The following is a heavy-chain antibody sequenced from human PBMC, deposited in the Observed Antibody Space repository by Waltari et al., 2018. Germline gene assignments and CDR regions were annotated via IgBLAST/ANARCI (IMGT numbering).Heavy chain of an antibody. J-gene: IGHJ2*01. CDR2: ISPIFGTA. Sequence: QVQLVQSGAEVKKPGSSVKVSCKASGGTFSSYAISWVRQAPGQGLEWMGRISPIFGTANYAQKFQGRVTITADKSTSTAYMELSSLRSEDTAVYYCAREKEMATIGSWYFDLWGRGTLVIVSS. V-gene: IGHV1-69*08. CDR1: GGTFSSYA. CDR3: AREKEMATIGSWYFDL. D-gene: IGHD1-1*01.